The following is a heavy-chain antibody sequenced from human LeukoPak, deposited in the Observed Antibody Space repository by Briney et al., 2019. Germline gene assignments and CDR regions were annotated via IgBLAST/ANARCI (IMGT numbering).Heavy chain of an antibody. CDR1: GFTFSSYA. D-gene: IGHD2-2*01. V-gene: IGHV3-21*01. CDR2: ISSSSSYI. J-gene: IGHJ4*02. Sequence: PGGSLRLSCAASGFTFSSYAMSWVRQAPGKGLEWVSSISSSSSYIYYADSVKGRFTISRDNAKNSLYLQMNSLRAEDTAVYYCARCDRVPAATMGVDYWGQGTLVTVSS. CDR3: ARCDRVPAATMGVDY.